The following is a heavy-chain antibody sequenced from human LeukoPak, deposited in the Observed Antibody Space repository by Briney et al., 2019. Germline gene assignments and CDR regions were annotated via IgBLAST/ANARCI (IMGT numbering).Heavy chain of an antibody. J-gene: IGHJ3*02. CDR1: GGSISSGGYY. CDR2: IYYSGST. D-gene: IGHD5-24*01. Sequence: SQTLSLTCTVSGGSISSGGYYWSWIRQHPGKGLEWIGYIYYSGSTYYNPSLKSRVTISVDTSKNQFSLKLSSVTAADTAVYYCARERRGALDIWGQGTMVTVSS. CDR3: ARERRGALDI. V-gene: IGHV4-31*03.